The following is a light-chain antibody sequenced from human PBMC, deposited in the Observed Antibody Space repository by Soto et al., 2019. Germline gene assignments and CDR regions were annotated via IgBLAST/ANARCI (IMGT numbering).Light chain of an antibody. CDR3: QQYKSYSPT. CDR1: QSISNC. Sequence: DTQMTQSPPTLSASVGDRVTITCRASQSISNCLAWYQQRPGRAPNLLIHTASTLKSGVPSRFSGSGSGTEFTLTISSLQPADFATYYCQQYKSYSPTFGQGTKVEIK. CDR2: TAS. J-gene: IGKJ1*01. V-gene: IGKV1-5*03.